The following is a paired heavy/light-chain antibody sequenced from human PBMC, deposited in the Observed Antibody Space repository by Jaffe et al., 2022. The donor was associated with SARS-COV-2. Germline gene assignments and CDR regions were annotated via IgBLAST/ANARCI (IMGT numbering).Heavy chain of an antibody. J-gene: IGHJ5*02. D-gene: IGHD3-3*01. CDR1: GGSITGYY. V-gene: IGHV4-59*01. CDR2: IYYSGST. Sequence: QVQLQESGPGLMRPSETLSLTCTVSGGSITGYYWSWIRQPPGKGLEWIGYIYYSGSTNYNPSLKNRVTMLVDTSRNQFSLKLTSVTAADTAVYYCAKVQEVPDTDFWSGYPNWFDPWGQGTLVIVSS. CDR3: AKVQEVPDTDFWSGYPNWFDP.
Light chain of an antibody. V-gene: IGKV4-1*01. CDR1: QTILYSSNNKNY. CDR2: WAS. Sequence: DIVMTQSPDSLAVSLGERATINCKSSQTILYSSNNKNYLAWYQQEPGQPPKLLIYWASTRESGVPDRFSGSGSGTDFTLTISSLQAEDVAVYYCQQYYNTPYTFGQGTKLEIK. J-gene: IGKJ2*01. CDR3: QQYYNTPYT.